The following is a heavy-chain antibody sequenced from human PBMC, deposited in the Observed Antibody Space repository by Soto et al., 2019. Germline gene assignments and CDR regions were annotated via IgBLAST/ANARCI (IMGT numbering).Heavy chain of an antibody. CDR3: ARRSIVVVYDAFDI. V-gene: IGHV4-39*01. CDR2: IYYSGST. J-gene: IGHJ3*02. Sequence: QLQLQESGPGLVKPSETLSLTCTVSGGSISSSSYYWGWIRQPPGKGLEWIGSIYYSGSTYYNPSLKSRVTISVDTSKNQFSLKLSSVTAADTAVYYCARRSIVVVYDAFDIWGQGTMVTVSS. CDR1: GGSISSSSYY. D-gene: IGHD3-22*01.